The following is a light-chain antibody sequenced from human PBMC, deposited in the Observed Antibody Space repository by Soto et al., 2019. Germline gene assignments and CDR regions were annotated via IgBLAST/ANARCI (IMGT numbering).Light chain of an antibody. V-gene: IGKV3-20*01. CDR1: QTISSTY. CDR3: QQYGGSPPYT. Sequence: VLTQSPGTLSLSPGERATISGRASQTISSTYVAWYQHNPGQAPRLLIYGASSRATGSPHRFSGRGSGTDFTLTISRLEPEDCGVYYCQQYGGSPPYTFGQGTRLEIK. J-gene: IGKJ2*01. CDR2: GAS.